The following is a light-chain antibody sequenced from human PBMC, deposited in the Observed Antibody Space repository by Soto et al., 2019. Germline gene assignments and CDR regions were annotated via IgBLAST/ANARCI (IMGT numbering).Light chain of an antibody. CDR3: QQYDSYSRMYT. Sequence: DIQMTQSPSTLSASVGDRVTITCRASQSISSWLAWYQQKPGKAPKLLIYKASSLESGVPSRFSGSGSGTEFTLTISSLQPDDFATYYSQQYDSYSRMYTFGQGTKLEIK. CDR2: KAS. V-gene: IGKV1-5*03. CDR1: QSISSW. J-gene: IGKJ2*01.